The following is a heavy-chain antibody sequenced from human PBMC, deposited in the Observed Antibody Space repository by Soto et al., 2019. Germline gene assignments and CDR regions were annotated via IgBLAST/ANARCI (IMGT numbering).Heavy chain of an antibody. CDR1: GGSFSGYY. V-gene: IGHV4-34*01. J-gene: IGHJ4*01. D-gene: IGHD5-18*01. CDR3: ARTDTAMVLFDY. Sequence: LSLTCAVYGGSFSGYYWSWIRQPPGKGLEWIGEINHSGSTNYNPSLKSRVTISVDTSKNQFSLKLSSVTAADTAVYYCARTDTAMVLFDYWGQETLVTVFS. CDR2: INHSGST.